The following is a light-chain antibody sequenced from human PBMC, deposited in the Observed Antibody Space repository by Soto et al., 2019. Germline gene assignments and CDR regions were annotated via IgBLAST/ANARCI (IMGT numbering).Light chain of an antibody. CDR2: EVD. CDR1: SSDVGSYNL. J-gene: IGLJ2*01. CDR3: CSYANSITVVI. V-gene: IGLV2-23*02. Sequence: QSALTQPASVSGSPGQSISITCTGTSSDVGSYNLVSWYQQHPGKAPKLMIYEVDKRPSGVSNRFSGSKSGNTASLTISGLQAEDEADYYCCSYANSITVVIFGGGTQLTVL.